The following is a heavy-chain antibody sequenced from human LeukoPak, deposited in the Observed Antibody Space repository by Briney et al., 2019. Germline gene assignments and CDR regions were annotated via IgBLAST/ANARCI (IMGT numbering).Heavy chain of an antibody. CDR3: ARVARCTSCFDVDY. D-gene: IGHD2-2*01. J-gene: IGHJ4*02. Sequence: SETLSLTCTVSGYSITSAYYWGWIRQPPGKGLEWIGSFFLKGSTYYNPSLKSRVTISVDTSKNQFSLTLSSVAAADTAVYYCARVARCTSCFDVDYWGQGTLVTVSS. V-gene: IGHV4-38-2*02. CDR2: FFLKGST. CDR1: GYSITSAYY.